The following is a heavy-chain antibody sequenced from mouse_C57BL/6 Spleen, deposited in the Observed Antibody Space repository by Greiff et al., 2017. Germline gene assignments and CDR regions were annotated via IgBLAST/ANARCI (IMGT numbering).Heavy chain of an antibody. J-gene: IGHJ1*03. CDR2: ISPGNSDT. D-gene: IGHD1-1*01. CDR1: GYTFTSYW. Sequence: EVQLQESGTVLARPGASVKMSCKTSGYTFTSYWMHWVKQRPGQGLEWIGAISPGNSDTSYNQKFKGKAKLTAVTSASTAYMERSSLTNEDSAVYYCTRKGDYYEYFDVWGTGTTVTVSS. CDR3: TRKGDYYEYFDV. V-gene: IGHV1-5*01.